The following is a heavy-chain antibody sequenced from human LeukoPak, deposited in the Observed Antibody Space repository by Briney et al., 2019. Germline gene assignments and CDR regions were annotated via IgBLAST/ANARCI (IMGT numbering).Heavy chain of an antibody. CDR2: ISSSGSTI. CDR3: ARGKGDSSGYYYAYYFDY. J-gene: IGHJ4*02. Sequence: GGSLRLSCAASGFTFSDYYMSWIRQAPGKGLEWVSYISSSGSTIYYADSVKGRFTISRDNAKNSLYLQMNSLRAEDRAVYYCARGKGDSSGYYYAYYFDYWGQGTLVTVSS. V-gene: IGHV3-11*01. D-gene: IGHD3-22*01. CDR1: GFTFSDYY.